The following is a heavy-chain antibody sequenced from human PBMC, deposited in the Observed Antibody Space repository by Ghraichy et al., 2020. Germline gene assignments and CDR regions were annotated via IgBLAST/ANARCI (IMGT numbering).Heavy chain of an antibody. V-gene: IGHV3-74*01. J-gene: IGHJ3*01. CDR2: ISSDGKIV. D-gene: IGHD6-6*01. CDR3: AREEAPRPGDDAFDV. Sequence: GESLNISCAASGFSFSNYWMHWVRQIPGKGLVWVSRISSDGKIVDYADSVKGRFIISRDNAKNTLYLQINSLRAEDTALYHWAREEAPRPGDDAFDVWGQGTLVTVSS. CDR1: GFSFSNYW.